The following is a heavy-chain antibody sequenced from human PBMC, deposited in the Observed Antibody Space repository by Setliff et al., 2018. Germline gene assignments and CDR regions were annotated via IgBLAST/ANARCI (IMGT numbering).Heavy chain of an antibody. V-gene: IGHV1-2*02. Sequence: ASVKVSCKASGYSFTGYNLYWVRQAPGQGLEWMGWINPDSGGTNLAQRFQGRVTMTRDTSISTAYMELSSLRSDDTAVYYRARKISVTGTIDYWGQGTLVT. CDR2: INPDSGGT. CDR3: ARKISVTGTIDY. CDR1: GYSFTGYN. J-gene: IGHJ4*02. D-gene: IGHD1-20*01.